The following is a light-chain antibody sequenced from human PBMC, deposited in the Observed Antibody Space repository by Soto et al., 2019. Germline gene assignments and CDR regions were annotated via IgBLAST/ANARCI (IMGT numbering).Light chain of an antibody. CDR1: QSIITS. CDR2: GAS. J-gene: IGKJ1*01. V-gene: IGKV1-5*01. Sequence: IQMSQSPSSLSASLGDGVTMTCLAIQSIITSLSWYQKRPGKPPYLLIYGASTLQSGVPSRFSGSGSGTELTLTISGLQPDDFATYYCQQYNSYSFGQGTKVDIK. CDR3: QQYNSYS.